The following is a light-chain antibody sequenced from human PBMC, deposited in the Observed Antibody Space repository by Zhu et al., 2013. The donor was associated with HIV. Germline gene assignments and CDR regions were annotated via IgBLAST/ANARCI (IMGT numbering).Light chain of an antibody. CDR2: DNN. V-gene: IGLV1-51*01. J-gene: IGLJ3*02. CDR1: SSNIGDNY. CDR3: GTWDSSLSTGGV. Sequence: QSVLTQPPSVSAAPGQKVTISCSGSSSNIGDNYVSWYYQLPGTAPKLLIYDNNKRPSGIPDRFSGSKSGTSATLGITGLQTGDEADYYCGTWDSSLSTGGVFGGGTKLTVL.